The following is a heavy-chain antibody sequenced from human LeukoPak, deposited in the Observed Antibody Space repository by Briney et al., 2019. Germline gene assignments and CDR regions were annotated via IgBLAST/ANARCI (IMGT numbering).Heavy chain of an antibody. D-gene: IGHD2-2*01. J-gene: IGHJ3*02. CDR2: IYHSGST. CDR3: ASPRWGYCSSTSCPWYDAFDI. Sequence: SETLSLTCTVSGGSISSGGYYWSWIRQPRGKGLEWIGYIYHSGSTYYNPSLKSRVTISVDRSKNQFSLKLSSVTAADTAVYYCASPRWGYCSSTSCPWYDAFDIWGQGTMVTVSS. CDR1: GGSISSGGYY. V-gene: IGHV4-30-2*01.